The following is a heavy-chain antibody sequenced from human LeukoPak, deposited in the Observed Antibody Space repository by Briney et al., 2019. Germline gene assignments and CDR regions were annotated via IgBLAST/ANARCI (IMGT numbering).Heavy chain of an antibody. CDR3: AKDRRYSSAGLNWFDP. D-gene: IGHD6-19*01. CDR1: GFTFSSYA. Sequence: GSLRLSCAASGFTFSSYAMSWVRQAPGKGLEWVSAISGSGGSTYYADSVKGRFTISRDNSKNTLYLQMNSLRAEDTAVYYCAKDRRYSSAGLNWFDPWGPGTLVTVSS. V-gene: IGHV3-23*01. CDR2: ISGSGGST. J-gene: IGHJ5*02.